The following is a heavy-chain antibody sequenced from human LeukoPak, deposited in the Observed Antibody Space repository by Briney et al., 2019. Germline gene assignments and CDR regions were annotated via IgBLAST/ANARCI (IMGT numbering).Heavy chain of an antibody. CDR3: ARVVEVPAASPGYFQH. Sequence: SQTLSLTCTVSGGSINSGDYYWSWIRQPPGKGLEWIGYIYYSGSTYYNPSLKSRVTISVDTSKNQFSLKLSSVTAADTAVYYCARVVEVPAASPGYFQHWGQGTLVTVSS. CDR1: GGSINSGDYY. D-gene: IGHD2-2*01. J-gene: IGHJ1*01. CDR2: IYYSGST. V-gene: IGHV4-30-4*08.